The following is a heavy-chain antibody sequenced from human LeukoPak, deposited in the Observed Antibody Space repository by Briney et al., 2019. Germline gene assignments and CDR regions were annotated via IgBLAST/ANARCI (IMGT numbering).Heavy chain of an antibody. J-gene: IGHJ4*02. CDR3: ARDSGLTSLFDF. Sequence: SETLSLTCAVSGTSISRYYWSWIRQPPGRTLEWIGYVYYSETTHYNGSAKYNPSFNSRVTISVDSSKNQVSLKLNSVTAADTAMYFCARDSGLTSLFDFWGQGILVAVSS. CDR2: VYYSETTHYNGSA. V-gene: IGHV4-59*01. D-gene: IGHD3-10*01. CDR1: GTSISRYY.